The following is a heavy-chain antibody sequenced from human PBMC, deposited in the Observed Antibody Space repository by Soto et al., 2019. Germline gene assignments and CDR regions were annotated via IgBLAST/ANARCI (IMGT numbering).Heavy chain of an antibody. CDR1: GGPLSDNY. D-gene: IGHD5-18*01. Sequence: PSETLSLPCTVSGGPLSDNYWSWIRQPAGKELYWIGRFDTSGSTDNNPSLKGRVTISIDTSRNLFSLKVTSMTAADPAIHYCPRERRDEIQDGYDIEYLGQGTLVTVST. V-gene: IGHV4-4*07. CDR3: PRERRDEIQDGYDIEY. J-gene: IGHJ4*02. CDR2: FDTSGST.